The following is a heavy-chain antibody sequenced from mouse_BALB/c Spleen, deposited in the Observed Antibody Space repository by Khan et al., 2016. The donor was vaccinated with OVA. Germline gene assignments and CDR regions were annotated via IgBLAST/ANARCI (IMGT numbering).Heavy chain of an antibody. CDR3: EREGAYHRSDGWFAY. CDR2: INPSNNYT. J-gene: IGHJ3*01. Sequence: QVQLQQSGAELARPGASVKMSCKASGYTFTSYTIHWVRQRPGQAPEWIGHINPSNNYTNYNQNFKDKATLIVDNSSSTADMQLSSLTSQDSAVNYCEREGAYHRSDGWFAYWGQGTLVTVSA. V-gene: IGHV1-4*01. CDR1: GYTFTSYT. D-gene: IGHD2-14*01.